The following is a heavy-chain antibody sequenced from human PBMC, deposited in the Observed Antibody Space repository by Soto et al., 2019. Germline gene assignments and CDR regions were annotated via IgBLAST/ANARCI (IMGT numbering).Heavy chain of an antibody. CDR2: IDPSDSQT. D-gene: IGHD3-9*01. V-gene: IGHV5-10-1*01. J-gene: IGHJ4*02. CDR1: VYGCAGYW. Sequence: GESLKISCKGSVYGCAGYWITWVRQKPGKGLEWMGRIDPSDSQTYYSPSFRGHVTISATKSITTVLLQWLSLRASDTSMYYCATPISAAASGPNFHHYFDPRGQGSTVNV. CDR3: ATPISAAASGPNFHHYFDP.